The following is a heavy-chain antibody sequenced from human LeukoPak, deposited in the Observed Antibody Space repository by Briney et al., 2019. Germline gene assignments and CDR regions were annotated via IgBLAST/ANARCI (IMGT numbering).Heavy chain of an antibody. CDR3: ARGTGDSCKD. CDR2: TYYRSKWRN. J-gene: IGHJ4*02. CDR1: GDRVSSNSAS. V-gene: IGHV6-1*01. D-gene: IGHD3-22*01. Sequence: SQTLSLTCAISGDRVSSNSASWNWIRQSPSRGLEWLGRTYYRSKWRNDYAVSVKSRIAISPDTSKNQFSLQLNSVTPEDTAVYYCARGTGDSCKDWGLGTLVTVSS.